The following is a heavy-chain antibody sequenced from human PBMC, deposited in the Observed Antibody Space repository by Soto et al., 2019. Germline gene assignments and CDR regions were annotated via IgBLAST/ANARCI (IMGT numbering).Heavy chain of an antibody. J-gene: IGHJ4*02. CDR2: ISYDGSNK. CDR3: ARDSGSYSEYFDY. CDR1: GFTFSSYA. V-gene: IGHV3-30-3*01. D-gene: IGHD1-26*01. Sequence: PGGSLRLSCAASGFTFSSYAMHWVRQAPGKGLEWVAVISYDGSNKYYADSVKGRFTISRDNSKNTLYLQMNSLRAEDTAVYYCARDSGSYSEYFDYWGQGTLVTVSS.